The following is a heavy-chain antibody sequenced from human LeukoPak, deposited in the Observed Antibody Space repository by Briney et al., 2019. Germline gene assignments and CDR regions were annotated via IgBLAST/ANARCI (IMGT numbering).Heavy chain of an antibody. CDR3: ARTVDYGDYFDY. Sequence: PSETLCLTRTVSGGSISSYYWSWIRQPPGKGLEWIGYIYYSGSTNYNPSLKSRVTISVDTSKNQFSLKLSSVTAADTAVYYCARTVDYGDYFDYWGQGTLVTVSS. J-gene: IGHJ4*02. D-gene: IGHD4-17*01. CDR2: IYYSGST. V-gene: IGHV4-59*01. CDR1: GGSISSYY.